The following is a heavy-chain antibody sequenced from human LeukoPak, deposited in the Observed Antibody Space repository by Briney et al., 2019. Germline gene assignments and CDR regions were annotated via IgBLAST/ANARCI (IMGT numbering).Heavy chain of an antibody. CDR1: GYSISSGYY. V-gene: IGHV4-38-2*02. CDR2: IYHSGST. J-gene: IGHJ3*02. D-gene: IGHD3-3*01. CDR3: ARARSRDYDFWSGYYRGAFDI. Sequence: SETLSLTCTVSGYSISSGYYWGWIRQPPGKGLERIGSIYHSGSTYYNPSLKSRVTISVDTSKNRFSLKLSSVTAADTAVYYCARARSRDYDFWSGYYRGAFDIWGQGTMVTVSS.